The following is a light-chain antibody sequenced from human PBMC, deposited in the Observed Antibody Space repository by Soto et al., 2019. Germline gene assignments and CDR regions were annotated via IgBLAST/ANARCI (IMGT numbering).Light chain of an antibody. V-gene: IGKV1-5*01. CDR1: QSISSW. J-gene: IGKJ1*01. CDR2: DAS. CDR3: QQYNSYSPSWT. Sequence: DIQMTQSPSTLSASVGDRVTITCRASQSISSWLAWYQQKPGKAPKLLIYDASSLESGVPSRFSGSGSGTEFTLTISSLQPDDFAPYSCQQYNSYSPSWTFGQGTKVEIK.